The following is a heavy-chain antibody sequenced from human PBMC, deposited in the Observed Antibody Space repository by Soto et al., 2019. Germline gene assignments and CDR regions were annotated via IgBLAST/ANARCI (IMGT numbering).Heavy chain of an antibody. CDR3: GRGSSHKDGTLRVDY. CDR1: GFTVSGNY. V-gene: IGHV3-53*02. D-gene: IGHD1-1*01. Sequence: EVQLVETGGGLIKPGGSLRLSCAASGFTVSGNYMNWVRQAPGKGLEWVSVIYSGGNTSYADSVEGRFTIPRDHSKKTLLLQMAGVRVDATAVNYCGRGSSHKDGTLRVDYWGQGTLVTVSS. J-gene: IGHJ4*01. CDR2: IYSGGNT.